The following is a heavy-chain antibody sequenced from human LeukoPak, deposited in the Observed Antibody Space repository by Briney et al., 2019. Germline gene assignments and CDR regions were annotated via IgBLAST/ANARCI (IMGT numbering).Heavy chain of an antibody. CDR1: GGSISSYY. V-gene: IGHV4-59*12. J-gene: IGHJ4*02. D-gene: IGHD5-24*01. CDR2: IYYSGST. CDR3: ARVTGGWLQYHFDY. Sequence: SETLSLTCTVSGGSISSYYWSWIRQPPGKGLEWIGYIYYSGSTYYNPSLKSRVTISVDRSKNQFSPKLSSVTAADTAVYYCARVTGGWLQYHFDYWGQGTLVTVSS.